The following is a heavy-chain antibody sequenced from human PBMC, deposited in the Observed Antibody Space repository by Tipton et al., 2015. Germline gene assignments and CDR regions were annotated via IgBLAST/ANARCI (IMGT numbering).Heavy chain of an antibody. Sequence: TLSLTCTVSGGSVSRGSYYWSWIRQPPGKGLQWIGYIYYSGSTNYNPSLKSRVTISVDTSRNQFSLNLSSVTAADTAVYYCARVLTGDFDFWGQGTLVTVSS. D-gene: IGHD3-10*01. CDR2: IYYSGST. CDR1: GGSVSRGSYY. V-gene: IGHV4-61*01. CDR3: ARVLTGDFDF. J-gene: IGHJ4*02.